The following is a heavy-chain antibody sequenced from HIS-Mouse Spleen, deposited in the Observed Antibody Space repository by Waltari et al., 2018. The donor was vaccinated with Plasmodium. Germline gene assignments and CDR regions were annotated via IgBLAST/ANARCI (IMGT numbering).Heavy chain of an antibody. CDR1: GFTFSSYW. CDR2: IKQDGSEK. J-gene: IGHJ2*01. V-gene: IGHV3-7*01. D-gene: IGHD6-13*01. Sequence: EVQLVESGGGLVQPGGSLRLSCAASGFTFSSYWMSWVRQAPGEGLEGVANIKQDGSEKYYVESVKGRFTISRDNAKNSLYLQMNSLRAEDTAVYYCASSWYWYFDLWGRGTLVTVSS. CDR3: ASSWYWYFDL.